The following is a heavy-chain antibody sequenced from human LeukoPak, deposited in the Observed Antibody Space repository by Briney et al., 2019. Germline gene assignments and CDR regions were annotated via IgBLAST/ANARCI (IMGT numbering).Heavy chain of an antibody. CDR2: IIPIFGTA. CDR3: AGGPEDAFDI. CDR1: GGTFSSYA. D-gene: IGHD3-16*01. Sequence: ASVKVSCKASGGTFSSYAISWVRQAPGQGLEWMGGIIPIFGTANCAQKFQGRVTITADESTSTAYMELSSLRSEDTAVYYCAGGPEDAFDIWGQGTMVTVSS. V-gene: IGHV1-69*13. J-gene: IGHJ3*02.